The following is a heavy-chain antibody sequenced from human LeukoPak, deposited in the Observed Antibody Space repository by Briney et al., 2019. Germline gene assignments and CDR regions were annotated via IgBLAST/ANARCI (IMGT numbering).Heavy chain of an antibody. J-gene: IGHJ6*02. Sequence: GESLQISCKGSGYSFTSYWIGWVRQMPGKGLEWMGIIYPGDSDTGYSPSFQGQVTISADKSISTAYLQWSSLKASDTAMYYCARLSMGSYYRFYYGMDVWGQGTTVTVSS. CDR3: ARLSMGSYYRFYYGMDV. CDR2: IYPGDSDT. CDR1: GYSFTSYW. V-gene: IGHV5-51*01. D-gene: IGHD1-26*01.